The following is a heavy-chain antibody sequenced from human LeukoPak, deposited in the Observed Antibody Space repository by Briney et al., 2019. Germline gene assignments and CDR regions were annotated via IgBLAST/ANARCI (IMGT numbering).Heavy chain of an antibody. CDR1: GYTFTSYY. CDR2: INPSGGST. D-gene: IGHD1-26*01. J-gene: IGHJ5*02. CDR3: ARELAGSYSWFDP. V-gene: IGHV1-46*01. Sequence: ASVKVSCKESGYTFTSYYMHWVRHAPGQGLEWMGIINPSGGSTSCAQKFQGRVTMTRDTSTSTVYMELSSLRSEDTAVYYCARELAGSYSWFDPWGQGTLVTVSS.